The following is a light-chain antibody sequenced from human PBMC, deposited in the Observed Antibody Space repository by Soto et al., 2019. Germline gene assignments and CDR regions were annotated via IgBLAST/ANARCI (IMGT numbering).Light chain of an antibody. CDR3: AAWDASLSACV. J-gene: IGLJ1*01. Sequence: QSVLTQPPSASGSPGQSVTISCTGTSSDVGGYNYLSWYQHRPGKAPQLIIYEVTKRPSGVPDRFSGSRSGTSASLAIVGLRSEDEAIYYCAAWDASLSACVFGNGTKLTVL. V-gene: IGLV2-8*01. CDR2: EVT. CDR1: SSDVGGYNY.